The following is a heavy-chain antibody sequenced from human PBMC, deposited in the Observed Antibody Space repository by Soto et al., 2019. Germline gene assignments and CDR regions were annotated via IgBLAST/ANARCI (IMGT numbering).Heavy chain of an antibody. J-gene: IGHJ6*03. D-gene: IGHD3-10*01. Sequence: QVQLVESGGGLVKPGGSLRLSCAASGFTFSDYYMSWIRQAPGKGLEWVSYISSSGSTIYYADSVKGRFTISRDNAKNSLYLQRNSLRAEDTAVYYCARDTTMVRGVIITDYYYYYMDVWGKGTTVTVSS. CDR3: ARDTTMVRGVIITDYYYYYMDV. CDR1: GFTFSDYY. V-gene: IGHV3-11*01. CDR2: ISSSGSTI.